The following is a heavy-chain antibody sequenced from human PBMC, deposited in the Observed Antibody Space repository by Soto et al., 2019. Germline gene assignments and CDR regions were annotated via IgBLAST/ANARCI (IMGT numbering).Heavy chain of an antibody. Sequence: GETLSLSCAASTFSFRNYAMSWVRQAPGKGLEWVSAISGLGDTAYYADSAKGRFTISRDNSKNTLYLQLNSLRVEDTAIYFCAKAPGIGWLFDLWGRGTLVTVSS. V-gene: IGHV3-23*01. CDR1: TFSFRNYA. J-gene: IGHJ2*01. D-gene: IGHD3-22*01. CDR2: ISGLGDTA. CDR3: AKAPGIGWLFDL.